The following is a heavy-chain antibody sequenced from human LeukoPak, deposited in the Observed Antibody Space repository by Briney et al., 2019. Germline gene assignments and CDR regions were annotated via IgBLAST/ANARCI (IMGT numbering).Heavy chain of an antibody. CDR2: MNPNNGNT. Sequence: ASVKVSCKASGGTFSRHTISWVRQASGQGLEWMGWMNPNNGNTGYAQKFQGRVTMTRDTSISTAYMELRGLRSEDTAVYYCVRDGEGAAISVNYWFDPWGQGTLVTVSS. D-gene: IGHD2-2*02. V-gene: IGHV1-8*01. CDR1: GGTFSRHT. J-gene: IGHJ5*02. CDR3: VRDGEGAAISVNYWFDP.